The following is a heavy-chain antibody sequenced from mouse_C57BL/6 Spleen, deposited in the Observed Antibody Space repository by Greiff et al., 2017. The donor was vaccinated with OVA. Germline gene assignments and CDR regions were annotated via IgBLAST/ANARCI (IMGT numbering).Heavy chain of an antibody. Sequence: QVQLQQPGAELVRPGSSVKLSCKASGYTFTSYWMAWVKQRPGQGLEWIGNIYPSDSETHYNQKFKDKATLTVDKSSSTAYMQLSSLTSEDSAVYYCALNWDWFAYWGQGTLVTVSA. D-gene: IGHD4-1*02. V-gene: IGHV1-61*01. J-gene: IGHJ3*01. CDR2: IYPSDSET. CDR3: ALNWDWFAY. CDR1: GYTFTSYW.